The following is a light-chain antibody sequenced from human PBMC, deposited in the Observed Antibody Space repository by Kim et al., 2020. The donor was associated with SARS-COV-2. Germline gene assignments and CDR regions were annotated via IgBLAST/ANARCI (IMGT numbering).Light chain of an antibody. V-gene: IGKV1-16*02. J-gene: IGKJ4*01. CDR1: QDISSS. CDR2: SIS. CDR3: QQYNSYPLT. Sequence: DIQMTQSPSSLSASIGDRVTITCRASQDISSSLAWFQQKPGKAPQSLIYSISSLQSGVPSKFSGSGYGTHFTLTITSLQPEDFATYYCQQYNSYPLTFGGGTKVEI.